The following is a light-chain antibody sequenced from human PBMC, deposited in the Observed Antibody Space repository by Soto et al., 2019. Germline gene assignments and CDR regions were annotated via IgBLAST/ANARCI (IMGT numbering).Light chain of an antibody. V-gene: IGLV3-21*01. CDR1: NIGSKS. J-gene: IGLJ1*01. CDR2: YDS. CDR3: QVLEISSYHYV. Sequence: SYELTQPPSVSVAPGKTARITCGGNNIGSKSVHWYQQKPGQAPVLVIYYDSDRPSGIPERFSGSNSGNTATLTISRVEAGDEADYYCQVLEISSYHYVFGTGTKVNVL.